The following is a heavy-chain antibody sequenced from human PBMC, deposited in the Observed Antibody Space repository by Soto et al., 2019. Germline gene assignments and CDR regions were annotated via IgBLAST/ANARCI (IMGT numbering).Heavy chain of an antibody. J-gene: IGHJ6*02. V-gene: IGHV3-7*01. CDR1: GFTFSSYW. CDR3: TRDRRTSFVTPDYYDYGMDV. CDR2: IKQDGSEK. Sequence: PGGSLRLSCAASGFTFSSYWMSWVRQAPGKGLEWVANIKQDGSEKYYVDSVKDRFTISRDNAKNSLYLQMNSLRAENTTLYYWTRDRRTSFVTPDYYDYGMDVWGQGXTVTVSS. D-gene: IGHD3-16*01.